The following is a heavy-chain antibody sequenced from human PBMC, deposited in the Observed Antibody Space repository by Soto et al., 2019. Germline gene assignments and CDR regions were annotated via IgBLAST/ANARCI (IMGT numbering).Heavy chain of an antibody. V-gene: IGHV3-11*06. CDR2: ISPGSRYP. J-gene: IGHJ5*02. CDR1: GFTFGDSY. CDR3: VRGGGGGLFDP. D-gene: IGHD2-15*01. Sequence: PGGSLRLSCAGSGFTFGDSYMSWIRQAPGKGLEWLSYISPGSRYPAYADSVKGRFTISRDNAKRSLYLQMMSLTAEDTAIYYCVRGGGGGLFDPWGQGTMVSVSA.